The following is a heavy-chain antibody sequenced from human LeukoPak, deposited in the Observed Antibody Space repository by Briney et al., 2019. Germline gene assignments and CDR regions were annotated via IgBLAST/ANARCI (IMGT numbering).Heavy chain of an antibody. V-gene: IGHV3-66*04. J-gene: IGHJ4*02. CDR3: AKLGCSGGSCYLGLGFDY. D-gene: IGHD2-15*01. Sequence: GGSLRLSCAASGFTVSSNYMSWVRQAPGKGLEWVSVIYSGGSTYYADSVKGRFTISRDNSKNTLYLQMNSLRAEDTAVYYCAKLGCSGGSCYLGLGFDYWGQGTLVTVSS. CDR1: GFTVSSNY. CDR2: IYSGGST.